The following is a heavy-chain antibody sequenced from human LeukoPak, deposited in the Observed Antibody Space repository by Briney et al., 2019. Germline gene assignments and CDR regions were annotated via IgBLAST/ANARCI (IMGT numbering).Heavy chain of an antibody. CDR3: ASSQQPAPSVPYYYYMDV. J-gene: IGHJ6*03. CDR1: GYIFTSND. Sequence: ASVKVSCKASGYIFTSNDINWVRQATGQGLEWMGWMNPNSGNTGYAQKFQGRVTMTRNTSISTAYMELSSLRSEDTAVYYCASSQQPAPSVPYYYYMDVWGKGTTVTVSS. D-gene: IGHD6-13*01. V-gene: IGHV1-8*02. CDR2: MNPNSGNT.